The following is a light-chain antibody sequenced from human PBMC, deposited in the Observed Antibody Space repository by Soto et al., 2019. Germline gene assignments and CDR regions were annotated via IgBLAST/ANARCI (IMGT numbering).Light chain of an antibody. CDR3: QVWESYSDVP. CDR1: NIGIRS. V-gene: IGLV3-21*02. Sequence: SYELTQPPSLSVAPGQTATITCVGDNIGIRSVHWYQRRPGQAPVLVLYEDSDRPSGIPDRFSGSNSGNTATLTISRVEAGDEDDYYCQVWESYSDVPFGGGTKLTVL. CDR2: EDS. J-gene: IGLJ3*02.